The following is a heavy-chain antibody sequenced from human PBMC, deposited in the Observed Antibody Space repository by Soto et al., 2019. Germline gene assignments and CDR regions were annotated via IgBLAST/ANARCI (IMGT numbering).Heavy chain of an antibody. J-gene: IGHJ4*02. CDR1: GGSVSSGSYY. V-gene: IGHV4-61*01. CDR2: IYYSGST. Sequence: SETLSLTCTVSGGSVSSGSYYWSWIRQPPGKGLEWIGYIYYSGSTNYNPSLKSRVTISVDTSKNQFSLKLSSVTAADTAVYYCARVFYDGSGYYLGYYFDYWGQGTLVTVSS. D-gene: IGHD3-22*01. CDR3: ARVFYDGSGYYLGYYFDY.